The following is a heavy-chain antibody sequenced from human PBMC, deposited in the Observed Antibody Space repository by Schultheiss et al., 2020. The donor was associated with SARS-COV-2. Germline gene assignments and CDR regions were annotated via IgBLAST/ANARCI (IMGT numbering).Heavy chain of an antibody. CDR1: GYTFTGYY. D-gene: IGHD3-22*01. Sequence: ASVKVSCTASGYTFTGYYMHWVRQAPGQGLEWMGWINPNSGGTNYAQKFQGRVTMTRDTSISTAYMELSSLGSDDTALYYCARANYYESGGYYFDYFDPWGQGTLVTVSS. CDR2: INPNSGGT. CDR3: ARANYYESGGYYFDYFDP. J-gene: IGHJ5*02. V-gene: IGHV1-2*02.